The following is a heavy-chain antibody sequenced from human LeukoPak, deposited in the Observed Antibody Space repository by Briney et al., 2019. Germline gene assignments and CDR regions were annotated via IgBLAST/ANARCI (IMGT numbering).Heavy chain of an antibody. V-gene: IGHV3-7*01. Sequence: GGSLRLSCAASGFTFSNYWMSWVRQAPGKGLEWVANIKEDGSEKYYVDSVKGRFTISRDNARNSLYLQMNSLRTEDTAVYYCASGRQLGYWGQGTLVTVSS. J-gene: IGHJ4*02. CDR1: GFTFSNYW. CDR2: IKEDGSEK. CDR3: ASGRQLGY. D-gene: IGHD6-13*01.